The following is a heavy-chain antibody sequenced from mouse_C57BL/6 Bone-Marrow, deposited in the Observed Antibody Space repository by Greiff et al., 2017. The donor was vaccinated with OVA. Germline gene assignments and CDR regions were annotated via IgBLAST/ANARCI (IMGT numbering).Heavy chain of an antibody. CDR1: GFNIKDDY. J-gene: IGHJ3*01. V-gene: IGHV14-4*01. Sequence: EVQLQQSGAELVRPGASVKLSCTASGFNIKDDYMHWVKQRPEQGLEWIGWIDPENGDTEYASKFQGKATITADTSSNTAYLQLSSLTSEDTAVYYCTIRGITRFAYWGQGTLVTVSA. CDR2: IDPENGDT. D-gene: IGHD2-4*01. CDR3: TIRGITRFAY.